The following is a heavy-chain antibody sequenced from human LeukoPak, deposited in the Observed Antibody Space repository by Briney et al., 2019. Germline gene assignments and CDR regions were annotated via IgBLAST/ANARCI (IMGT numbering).Heavy chain of an antibody. D-gene: IGHD6-19*01. Sequence: GGSLRLSCAASGFTFSSYSMNWVRQAPGKGLEWVSSISSSSSYIYYADSVKGRFTISRDNAKNSLYLQMNSLRAEDTAVYYCARVRVAGTSDYWGQGTLVTVSS. CDR3: ARVRVAGTSDY. J-gene: IGHJ4*02. CDR1: GFTFSSYS. V-gene: IGHV3-21*01. CDR2: ISSSSSYI.